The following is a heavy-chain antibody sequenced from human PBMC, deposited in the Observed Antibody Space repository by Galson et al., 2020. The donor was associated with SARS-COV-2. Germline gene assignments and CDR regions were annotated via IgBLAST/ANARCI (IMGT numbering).Heavy chain of an antibody. CDR1: GGTFSSYA. D-gene: IGHD3-10*01. V-gene: IGHV1-69*13. CDR2: IIPIFGTA. CDR3: AREAVRGVITYYYYGMDV. Sequence: SVKVSCKASGGTFSSYAISWVRQAPGQGLEWMGGIIPIFGTANYAQKFQGRVTITADESTSTAYMELSSLRSEDTAVYYCAREAVRGVITYYYYGMDVWGQGTTVTVSS. J-gene: IGHJ6*02.